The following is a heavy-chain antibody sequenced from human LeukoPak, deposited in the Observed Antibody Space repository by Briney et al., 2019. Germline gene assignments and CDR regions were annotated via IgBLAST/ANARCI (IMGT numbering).Heavy chain of an antibody. CDR2: INQDGSEQ. Sequence: GGSLRLSCAASGFPFSDYWMDWVRQVPGKGMEWVANINQDGSEQYYADSVKGRFTISRDNAKNSLYLQMNSLRAEDTAVYYCSRSLDYWGQGALVTVSS. V-gene: IGHV3-7*01. J-gene: IGHJ4*02. CDR1: GFPFSDYW. CDR3: SRSLDY.